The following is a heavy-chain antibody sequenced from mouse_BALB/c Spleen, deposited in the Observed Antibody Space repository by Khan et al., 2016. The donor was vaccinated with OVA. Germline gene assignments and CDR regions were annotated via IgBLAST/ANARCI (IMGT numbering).Heavy chain of an antibody. Sequence: QVQLKQSGAELVKPGASVKLSCKTSGYTFTNYWIQWVKQRPGQGLGWIGEIFPGTGTTYYNENFKAKATLTIDTSSSPAYLQLSSLTSEDSAVYFCASGYFGNYEFAYWGQGTLVTVSA. CDR3: ASGYFGNYEFAY. J-gene: IGHJ3*01. D-gene: IGHD2-1*01. CDR2: IFPGTGTT. V-gene: IGHV1S132*01. CDR1: GYTFTNYW.